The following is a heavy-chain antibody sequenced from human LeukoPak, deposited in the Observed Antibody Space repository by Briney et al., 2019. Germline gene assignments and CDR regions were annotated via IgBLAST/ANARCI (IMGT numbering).Heavy chain of an antibody. CDR1: AFTFRESA. V-gene: IGHV3-73*01. D-gene: IGHD6-25*01. CDR2: IRSKANSYAT. Sequence: GGSLKPSCAASAFTFRESAIHWVRQASGKGLDWVGRIRSKANSYATAYAASVKDRFTISRDDSKNTAYLQMNSLKTEDTAVYECSSAGARLAWGQGTLVTVSS. CDR3: SSAGARLA. J-gene: IGHJ4*02.